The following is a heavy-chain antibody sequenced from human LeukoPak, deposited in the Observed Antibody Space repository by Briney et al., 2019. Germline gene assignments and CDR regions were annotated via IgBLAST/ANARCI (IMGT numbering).Heavy chain of an antibody. CDR1: GYTFTVYY. Sequence: ASVTVSFTASGYTFTVYYMHWVRQAPGQGLEWMGWINPNSGGTNYAQKFQGRVTMTRDTSISTAYMELSRLRSDDTAVYYCARGYSSGWYSASGYWGQGTLVTVSS. CDR3: ARGYSSGWYSASGY. V-gene: IGHV1-2*02. J-gene: IGHJ4*02. CDR2: INPNSGGT. D-gene: IGHD6-19*01.